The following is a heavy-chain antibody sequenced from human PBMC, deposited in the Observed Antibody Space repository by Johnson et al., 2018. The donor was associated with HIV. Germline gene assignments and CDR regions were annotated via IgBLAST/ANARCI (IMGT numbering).Heavy chain of an antibody. CDR2: ISYDGSNK. V-gene: IGHV3-30*04. Sequence: MLLVESGGGVVQPGGSLRLSCAASGFTFSSYAMHWVRQAPGKGLEWVAVISYDGSNKYYADSVKGRFTISRDNSKNTRYLQMNSLRAEDTAVYYCARELGYSSSNDAFYIWGQGTMVTVSS. D-gene: IGHD6-13*01. J-gene: IGHJ3*02. CDR1: GFTFSSYA. CDR3: ARELGYSSSNDAFYI.